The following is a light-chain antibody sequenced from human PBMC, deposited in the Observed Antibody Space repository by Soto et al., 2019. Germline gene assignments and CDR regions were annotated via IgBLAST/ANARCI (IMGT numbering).Light chain of an antibody. V-gene: IGLV1-40*01. J-gene: IGLJ2*01. CDR3: QSYDSSLGVV. Sequence: QSVLTQPPSVSGAPGQRVTISCTGSSSNIGPGYDVHWYQRLPGTAPKLLIYVNNNRPSGVPDRFSGSKSGTSASLAITGLQTEDEADYYCQSYDSSLGVVFGGGTKLTVL. CDR1: SSNIGPGYD. CDR2: VNN.